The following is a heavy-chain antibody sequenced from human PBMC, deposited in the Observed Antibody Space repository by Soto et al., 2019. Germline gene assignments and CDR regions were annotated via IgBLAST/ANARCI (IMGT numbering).Heavy chain of an antibody. CDR3: ANSRLHPAAYGRDYFDY. CDR2: ISGSGGST. Sequence: EVQLLESGGGLVQPGGSLRLSCAASGFTFSSYAMSWVRQAPGKGLEWVSAISGSGGSTYYADSVKGRFTISRDNSKNTLYLQMNSLRAEDTAVYYCANSRLHPAAYGRDYFDYWGQGTLVTVSS. CDR1: GFTFSSYA. V-gene: IGHV3-23*01. D-gene: IGHD2-2*01. J-gene: IGHJ4*02.